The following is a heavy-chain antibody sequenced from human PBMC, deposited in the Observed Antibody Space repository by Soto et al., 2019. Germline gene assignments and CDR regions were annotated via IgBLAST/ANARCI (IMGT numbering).Heavy chain of an antibody. V-gene: IGHV1-69*13. D-gene: IGHD6-13*01. J-gene: IGHJ4*02. CDR1: GGTFSSYA. Sequence: SVKVSCKASGGTFSSYAISWVRQAPGQGLEWMGGIIPIFGTANYAQKFQGRVTITADESTSTAYMELSSLRSEDTAVYYCARGPRPQSDHSSWSTGPPFDYWGQGTLVTVSS. CDR3: ARGPRPQSDHSSWSTGPPFDY. CDR2: IIPIFGTA.